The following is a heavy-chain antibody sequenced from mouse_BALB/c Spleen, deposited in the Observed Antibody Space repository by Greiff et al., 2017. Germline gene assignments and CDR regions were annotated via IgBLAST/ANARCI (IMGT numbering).Heavy chain of an antibody. V-gene: IGHV3-2*02. CDR1: GYSITSDYA. Sequence: EVKLVESGPGLVKPSQSLSLTCTVTGYSITSDYAWNWIRQFPGNKLDGMGYISYSGSTSYNPSLKSRISITRDTSKNQFFLQLHSVTTEDTATYYCSRIGLSDGYYVWGQGTTLTVSS. D-gene: IGHD2-3*01. CDR2: ISYSGST. CDR3: SRIGLSDGYYV. J-gene: IGHJ2*01.